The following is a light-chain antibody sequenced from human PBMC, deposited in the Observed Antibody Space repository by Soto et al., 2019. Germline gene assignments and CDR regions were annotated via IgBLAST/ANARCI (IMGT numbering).Light chain of an antibody. CDR1: QSVSSSY. V-gene: IGKV3-20*01. Sequence: EIVLTQSPGTLSLSPGERATLSCRASQSVSSSYLAWYQQKPGQAPRLLIYGASSRATGIPDRFSGSVAGIVFTLTIGRLEAVNFAMYSCKQYSSSPTFGAGTKVEIK. J-gene: IGKJ4*01. CDR3: KQYSSSPT. CDR2: GAS.